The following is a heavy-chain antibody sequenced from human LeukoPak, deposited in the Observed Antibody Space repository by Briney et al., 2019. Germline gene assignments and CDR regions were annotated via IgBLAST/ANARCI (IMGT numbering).Heavy chain of an antibody. D-gene: IGHD3-22*01. CDR2: ISKDGSTS. CDR3: ARDYYMGIVDQ. Sequence: GSLRLSCEASGFTFSNHWMHWVRQAPGKGLVWVSVISKDGSTSIYADSVRGRLTISRDNAKNTLYLQMNSLRVEDTSVYYCARDYYMGIVDQWGQGTRVTVSS. J-gene: IGHJ5*02. CDR1: GFTFSNHW. V-gene: IGHV3-74*01.